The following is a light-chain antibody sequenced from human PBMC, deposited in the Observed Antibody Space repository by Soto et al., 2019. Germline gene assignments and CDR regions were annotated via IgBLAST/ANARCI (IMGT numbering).Light chain of an antibody. Sequence: EIVMTETARSLSVTPGEPASISCKFTQCLLSSDGRAYFVWYVQKPGQPPQLLISGVSNRFSGVPDRFSGGGSGTDFSLTISRVEAEDVGVYYCMQSVRFPLTFGEGTKVDIK. CDR2: GVS. J-gene: IGKJ4*01. CDR1: QCLLSSDGRAY. CDR3: MQSVRFPLT. V-gene: IGKV2D-29*01.